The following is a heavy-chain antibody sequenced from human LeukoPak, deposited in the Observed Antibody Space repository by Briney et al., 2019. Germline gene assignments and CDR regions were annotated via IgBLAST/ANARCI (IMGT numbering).Heavy chain of an antibody. V-gene: IGHV1-8*03. CDR1: GYTFTSYD. D-gene: IGHD3-10*01. CDR2: MNPNNGNK. CDR3: ARVGHYEGSGSSYTYYYYYMDV. J-gene: IGHJ6*03. Sequence: ASVKVWCKASGYTFTSYDINWVRQATGQGLEWMGWMNPNNGNKAYAQKFQGRVTITRNTSISTAYMELSSLRSEDTALYYCARVGHYEGSGSSYTYYYYYMDVWGKGTAVTVYS.